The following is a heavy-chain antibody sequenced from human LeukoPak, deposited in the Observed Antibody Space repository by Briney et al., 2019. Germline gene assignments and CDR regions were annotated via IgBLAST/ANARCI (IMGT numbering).Heavy chain of an antibody. D-gene: IGHD2-15*01. V-gene: IGHV4-39*01. Sequence: PSETLSLTCTVSGGSISSSSYYWGWIRQPPGKGLEWIGSIYYSGSTYYNPSLKSRVTISVDTSKNQFSLKLSSVTAADTAVYYCARGQGHCSGGTCYSKWVDCWGQGTLVTVSS. J-gene: IGHJ4*02. CDR3: ARGQGHCSGGTCYSKWVDC. CDR2: IYYSGST. CDR1: GGSISSSSYY.